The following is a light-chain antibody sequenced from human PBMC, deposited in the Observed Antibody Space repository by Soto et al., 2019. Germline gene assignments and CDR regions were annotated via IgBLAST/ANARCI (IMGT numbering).Light chain of an antibody. J-gene: IGLJ3*02. V-gene: IGLV2-23*01. CDR2: EGS. CDR1: SSDVGSSNL. CDR3: CSYAGSSTWV. Sequence: QSALTQPASVSGSPGQSITISCTGTSSDVGSSNLVSWYQQHPGKAPKLMIYEGSERPSGVSDRLSGSKTVNTASLTSSGLQAEDEGDYYCCSYAGSSTWVFGGGTKLTVL.